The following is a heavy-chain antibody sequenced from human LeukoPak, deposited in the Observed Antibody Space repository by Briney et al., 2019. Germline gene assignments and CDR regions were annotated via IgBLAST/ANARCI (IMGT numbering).Heavy chain of an antibody. D-gene: IGHD4-23*01. CDR3: VKDWSTVVSPGHY. J-gene: IGHJ4*02. CDR1: GLTLIIYA. CDR2: ISGSGDAT. Sequence: PGGSLRLSCAASGLTLIIYAMGSASHAAGEGLEWVAVISGSGDATHYADSVKGRVSISRDKSKNTVSLPMNSLRVEDTGVYSCVKDWSTVVSPGHYWGQGTLVSVSS. V-gene: IGHV3-23*01.